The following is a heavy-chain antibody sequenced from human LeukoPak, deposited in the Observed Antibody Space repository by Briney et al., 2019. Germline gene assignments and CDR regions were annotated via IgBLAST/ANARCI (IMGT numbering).Heavy chain of an antibody. J-gene: IGHJ4*02. V-gene: IGHV4-4*07. Sequence: PSETLSLTCTVSGGSISSYYWSWIRQPAGKGLEWIGRIYTSGSTNYNPSLKSRVTISVDTSKNQFSLKLSSVTAADTAVYYCARDLHYYGSGSLDYWGQGTLVTVS. CDR2: IYTSGST. CDR3: ARDLHYYGSGSLDY. CDR1: GGSISSYY. D-gene: IGHD3-10*01.